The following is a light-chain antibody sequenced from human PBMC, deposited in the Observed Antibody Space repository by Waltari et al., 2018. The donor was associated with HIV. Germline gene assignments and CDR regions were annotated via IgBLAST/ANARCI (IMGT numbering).Light chain of an antibody. CDR1: SLRNYY. V-gene: IGLV3-19*01. J-gene: IGLJ3*02. Sequence: SSELTQDPAVSVALGQTIRITCQGDSLRNYYASWYQQKPGPAPLLVLYGRNDRPSGIPDRFSGSKTGNTSSLTISGVQAEDEADYYCNARDSSGNLWVFGGGTKLTVL. CDR2: GRN. CDR3: NARDSSGNLWV.